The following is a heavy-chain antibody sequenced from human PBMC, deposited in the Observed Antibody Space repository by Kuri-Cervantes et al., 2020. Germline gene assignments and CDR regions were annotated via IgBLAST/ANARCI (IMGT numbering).Heavy chain of an antibody. J-gene: IGHJ4*02. CDR3: ARHESIAAPLDY. Sequence: SETLSLTCTVSGGSISSSSYYWGWIRQPPGKGLEWIGCIYYSGSTYYNPSLKSRVTISVDTSKNQFSLKLSSVTAADTAVYYCARHESIAAPLDYWGQGTLVTVSS. CDR1: GGSISSSSYY. CDR2: IYYSGST. V-gene: IGHV4-39*01. D-gene: IGHD6-6*01.